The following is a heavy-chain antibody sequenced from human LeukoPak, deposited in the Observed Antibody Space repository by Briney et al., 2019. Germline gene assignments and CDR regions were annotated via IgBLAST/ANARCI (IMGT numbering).Heavy chain of an antibody. D-gene: IGHD2-2*01. CDR1: GYTFTSYD. J-gene: IGHJ3*02. CDR3: ARGLHLGCSSTSCYHDAFDI. V-gene: IGHV1-8*01. CDR2: MNPNSGNT. Sequence: ASVKVSCKASGYTFTSYDINWVRQATGQGLEWMGWMNPNSGNTGYVQKFQGRVTMTRNTSISTAYMELSSLRSEDTAVYYCARGLHLGCSSTSCYHDAFDIWGQGTMVTVSS.